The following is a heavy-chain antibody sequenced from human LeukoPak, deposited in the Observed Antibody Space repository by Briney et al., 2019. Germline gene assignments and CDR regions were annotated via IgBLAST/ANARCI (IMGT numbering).Heavy chain of an antibody. V-gene: IGHV1-2*02. Sequence: ASVKVSCKASGYTFTGYYMHWVRQAPGQGLEWMGWINPNSGGTNYAQKFQGRVTMTRDTSISTAYMELSRLRSDDTAVYYCAYFDWLLPQPGGLGMDVWGQGTTVTVPS. J-gene: IGHJ6*02. D-gene: IGHD3-9*01. CDR1: GYTFTGYY. CDR2: INPNSGGT. CDR3: AYFDWLLPQPGGLGMDV.